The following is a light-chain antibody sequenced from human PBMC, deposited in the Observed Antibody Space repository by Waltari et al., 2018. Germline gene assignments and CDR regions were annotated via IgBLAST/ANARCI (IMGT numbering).Light chain of an antibody. J-gene: IGKJ4*01. CDR1: QNIKKY. CDR2: SES. V-gene: IGKV1-39*01. Sequence: DIQMTQSPSSLSTSVGDRVTITCRASQNIKKYLSWYQQKPGKAPNILIYSESSLQSGVPSRFSGSGSGTDFTLTIISLQPEDFATYYCQQTYNAPLTFGGGTKVEIK. CDR3: QQTYNAPLT.